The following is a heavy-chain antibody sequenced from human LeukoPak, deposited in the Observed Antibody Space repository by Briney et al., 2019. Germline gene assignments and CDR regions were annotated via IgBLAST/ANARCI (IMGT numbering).Heavy chain of an antibody. J-gene: IGHJ3*02. D-gene: IGHD3-9*01. V-gene: IGHV3-33*08. CDR3: ARASSKQLAGYLPDGFDI. CDR1: GGTISSHG. Sequence: GGSLRLSCAASGGTISSHGMHWVRQAPGKGLEWVAVIWYDGSNKYYADSVKGRFTISRDNSKNMVYLQMNSLRADDAAVYYCARASSKQLAGYLPDGFDIWGQGTMVTVSS. CDR2: IWYDGSNK.